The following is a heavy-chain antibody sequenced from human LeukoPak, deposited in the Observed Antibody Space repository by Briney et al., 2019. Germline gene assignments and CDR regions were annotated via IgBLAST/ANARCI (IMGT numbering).Heavy chain of an antibody. V-gene: IGHV5-51*01. CDR1: EYSSSRYR. Sequence: AESLNNSCMVSEYSSSRYRIGCVRQMPGNGLVVLLFPYPGHSDTRFSASFQGQVAISADKFISIAYLQWSSLKASDTAMYYCARHPRYYDFWSGYDVGYFDYWGQGVLVTVSS. CDR3: ARHPRYYDFWSGYDVGYFDY. D-gene: IGHD3-3*01. CDR2: PYPGHSDT. J-gene: IGHJ4*02.